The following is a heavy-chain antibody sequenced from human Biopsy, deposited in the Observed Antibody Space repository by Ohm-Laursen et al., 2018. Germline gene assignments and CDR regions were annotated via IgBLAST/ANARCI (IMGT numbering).Heavy chain of an antibody. Sequence: GSSVKVSCKASGYTFTSYDINWVRQATGQGLEWMGWMNPNSGNTDYAQKFQGRVTMTRNTSKSTVYMELSSLRFADTAVYFCARNTGWYGDLYYFDYWGQGTLVTVSS. J-gene: IGHJ4*02. CDR1: GYTFTSYD. CDR3: ARNTGWYGDLYYFDY. CDR2: MNPNSGNT. D-gene: IGHD6-19*01. V-gene: IGHV1-8*01.